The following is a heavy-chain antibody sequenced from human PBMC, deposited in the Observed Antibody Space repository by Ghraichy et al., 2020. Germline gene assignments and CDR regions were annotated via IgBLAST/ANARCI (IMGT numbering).Heavy chain of an antibody. Sequence: GGSLRLSCAASGFTFSSYGMHWVRQAPGKGLEWVAFIRYDGSNKYYVDSVKGRFTISRDNSKNTLYLQMNSLRAEDTAVYYCAKDRDIVVVRAALIFDYWGQGTLVTGSS. V-gene: IGHV3-30*02. CDR3: AKDRDIVVVRAALIFDY. J-gene: IGHJ4*02. D-gene: IGHD2-2*01. CDR2: IRYDGSNK. CDR1: GFTFSSYG.